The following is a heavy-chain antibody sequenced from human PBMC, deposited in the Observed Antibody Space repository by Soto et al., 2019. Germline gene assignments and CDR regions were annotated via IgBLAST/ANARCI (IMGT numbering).Heavy chain of an antibody. CDR2: IIPIFGTA. Sequence: QVQLVQSGAEVKKPGSSVKVSCKASGGTFSSYAISWVRQAPGQGLEWMGGIIPIFGTANYAQKFQGRVTIPADKSTSTAYMELSSLRSEDTAVYYCASSRIVVVPAAISILWFDPWGQGTLVTVSS. CDR1: GGTFSSYA. CDR3: ASSRIVVVPAAISILWFDP. J-gene: IGHJ5*02. V-gene: IGHV1-69*06. D-gene: IGHD2-2*01.